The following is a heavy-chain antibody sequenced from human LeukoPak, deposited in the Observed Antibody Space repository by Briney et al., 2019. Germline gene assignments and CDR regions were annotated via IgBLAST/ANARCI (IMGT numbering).Heavy chain of an antibody. V-gene: IGHV3-74*01. CDR2: IKNDGSST. CDR3: IAYSSSWN. J-gene: IGHJ4*02. Sequence: GGSLRLSCAASGLTLSNYWMHWVRQAPGKGLVWVSRIKNDGSSTDYGDSVKGRFTISRDNAKNTLYLQMSSLRAEDTAVYYCIAYSSSWNWGQGTLVTVSS. CDR1: GLTLSNYW. D-gene: IGHD6-13*01.